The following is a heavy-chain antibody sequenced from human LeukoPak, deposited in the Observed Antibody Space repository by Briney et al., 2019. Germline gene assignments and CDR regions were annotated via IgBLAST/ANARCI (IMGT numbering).Heavy chain of an antibody. CDR2: IYFSGST. V-gene: IGHV4-59*01. J-gene: IGHJ5*02. CDR3: ARGIDELWLGRGNYNWFDP. D-gene: IGHD3-10*01. CDR1: GGSISSYY. Sequence: SETLSLTCTVSGGSISSYYWSWIRQPPGKGLEWIGYIYFSGSTNYNPSLKSRVTISVDTSKNQFSLKMSSVTAADTAVYYCARGIDELWLGRGNYNWFDPWGQGTLVTVSS.